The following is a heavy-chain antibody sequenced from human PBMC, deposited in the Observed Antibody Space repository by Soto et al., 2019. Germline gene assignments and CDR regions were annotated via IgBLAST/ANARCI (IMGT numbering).Heavy chain of an antibody. CDR1: GFTFSSYA. J-gene: IGHJ6*02. Sequence: QVQLVESGGGVVQPGRSLRLSCAASGFTFSSYARHWVRQAPGKGLEWVAVISYDGSNKYYADSVKGRFTISRDNSKNTLYLQMNSLRAEDTAVYYCARVGWLLGIYYYGMDVWGQGTTVTVSS. CDR2: ISYDGSNK. D-gene: IGHD5-12*01. V-gene: IGHV3-30-3*01. CDR3: ARVGWLLGIYYYGMDV.